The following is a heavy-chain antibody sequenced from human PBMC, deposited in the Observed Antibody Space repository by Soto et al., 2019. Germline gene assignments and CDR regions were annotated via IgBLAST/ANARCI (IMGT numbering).Heavy chain of an antibody. Sequence: SETLSLTCTVSGGSISSSSYYWGWIRQPPGKGLEWIGSIYYSGSTYYNPSLKSRVTISVDTSKNQFSLKLSSVTAADTAVYYCARHGALGISRGGVESFDYWGQGTLVTVYS. CDR3: ARHGALGISRGGVESFDY. J-gene: IGHJ4*02. D-gene: IGHD2-8*02. V-gene: IGHV4-39*01. CDR1: GGSISSSSYY. CDR2: IYYSGST.